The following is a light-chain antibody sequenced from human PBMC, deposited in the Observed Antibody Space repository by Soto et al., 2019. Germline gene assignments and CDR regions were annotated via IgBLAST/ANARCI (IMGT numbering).Light chain of an antibody. CDR1: SSDIGSYNY. J-gene: IGLJ2*01. CDR2: EVS. Sequence: QAVVTQPASVSGSPGQSITISCTGTSSDIGSYNYISWYQQHPGKVPKLMIYEVSNRPSGVSNRFSGSKSGNTATLTISGLQAEDEADYYCSSYTSSTSVVFGGGTKLTVL. CDR3: SSYTSSTSVV. V-gene: IGLV2-14*01.